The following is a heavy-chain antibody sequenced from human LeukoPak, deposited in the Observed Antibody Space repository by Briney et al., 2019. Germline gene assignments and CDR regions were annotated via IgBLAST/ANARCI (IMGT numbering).Heavy chain of an antibody. CDR1: GSTFSSYA. V-gene: IGHV3-23*01. CDR3: AKDWGWYYYYGMDV. J-gene: IGHJ6*02. CDR2: ISGSGGST. Sequence: GGSLRLSCAASGSTFSSYAMSWVRQAPGKGLEWVSAISGSGGSTYYADSVKGRFTISRDNSKNTLYLQMNSLRAEDTAVYYCAKDWGWYYYYGMDVWGQGTTVTVSS. D-gene: IGHD3-16*01.